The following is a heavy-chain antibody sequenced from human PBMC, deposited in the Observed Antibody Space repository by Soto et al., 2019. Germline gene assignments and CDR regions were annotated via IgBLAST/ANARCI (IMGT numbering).Heavy chain of an antibody. J-gene: IGHJ4*02. D-gene: IGHD3-22*01. Sequence: SETLSLTCTVSGGSISGHYWIWIRQSPGKGLEWIGHIFYSGSTNYNPSLKSRVTLSLDTSKNQFSLRLSSVTAADTAVYFCERVGSSGWSQHYWGQLILVTAS. CDR1: GGSISGHY. CDR3: ERVGSSGWSQHY. CDR2: IFYSGST. V-gene: IGHV4-59*11.